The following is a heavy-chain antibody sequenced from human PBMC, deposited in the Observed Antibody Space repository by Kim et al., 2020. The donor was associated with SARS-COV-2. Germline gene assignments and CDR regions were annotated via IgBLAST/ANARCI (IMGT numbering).Heavy chain of an antibody. V-gene: IGHV3-23*01. Sequence: TYYADSVKGRFTISRDNSRNTLCLQINSVRADDTAVYYCAQNWLDWLPAYWGQGALVAVSS. CDR2: T. CDR3: AQNWLDWLPAY. D-gene: IGHD6-19*01. J-gene: IGHJ4*02.